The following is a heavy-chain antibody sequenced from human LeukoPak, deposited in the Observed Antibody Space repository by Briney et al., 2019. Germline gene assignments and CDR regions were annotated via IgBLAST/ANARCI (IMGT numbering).Heavy chain of an antibody. Sequence: GGSLRLSCAASGFTFSTYWMHWVRQAPGKGRVWVSHIKSDGSSTSYADSVKGRFTISRDNAKNTLYLQMNSLRAKDTAVYFCARDRGYTQDYWGQGTLVTVSS. D-gene: IGHD5-12*01. CDR3: ARDRGYTQDY. CDR1: GFTFSTYW. V-gene: IGHV3-74*01. J-gene: IGHJ4*02. CDR2: IKSDGSST.